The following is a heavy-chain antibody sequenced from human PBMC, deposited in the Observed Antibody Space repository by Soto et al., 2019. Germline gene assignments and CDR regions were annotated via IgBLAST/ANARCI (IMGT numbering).Heavy chain of an antibody. CDR3: ARDLSIVATIVSFDY. Sequence: EASVKVSCTASGYTFTSYGISWVRQAPGQGLEWMGWISAYNGNTNYAQKLQGRVTMTTDTSTSTAYMELRSLRSDDTAVYYCARDLSIVATIVSFDYWGQGTLVTVSS. J-gene: IGHJ4*02. CDR1: GYTFTSYG. CDR2: ISAYNGNT. D-gene: IGHD5-12*01. V-gene: IGHV1-18*01.